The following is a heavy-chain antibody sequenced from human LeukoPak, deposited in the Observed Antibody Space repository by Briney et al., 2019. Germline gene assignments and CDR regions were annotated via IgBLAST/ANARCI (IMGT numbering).Heavy chain of an antibody. D-gene: IGHD2-2*01. CDR3: ARGCVGVQRNDWFDT. CDR1: GCTFTEYN. CDR2: ISASSSDI. J-gene: IGHJ5*02. V-gene: IGHV3-21*01. Sequence: GGSLGLSWVAAGCTFTEYNMNWVRQAPGKGPEWVSSISASSSDIYYADSVKGRFTMARDNSKNSLYLQMNSMRAEDSAVYYCARGCVGVQRNDWFDTWGQGALVTVSS.